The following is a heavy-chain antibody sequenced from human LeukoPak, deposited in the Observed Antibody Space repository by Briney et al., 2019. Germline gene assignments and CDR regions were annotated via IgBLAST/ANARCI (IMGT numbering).Heavy chain of an antibody. CDR1: GFTFGDYA. CDR3: TRGRIVVAGKPFDY. D-gene: IGHD6-19*01. J-gene: IGHJ4*02. CDR2: IRSKGYGGTT. Sequence: PGGSLRLSCTASGFTFGDYAMSWVRQAPGKGLEWVGFIRSKGYGGTTEYAASVKGRFTISRDDSKSIAYLQMNSLKTEDTAVYYCTRGRIVVAGKPFDYWGQGTLVTVSS. V-gene: IGHV3-49*04.